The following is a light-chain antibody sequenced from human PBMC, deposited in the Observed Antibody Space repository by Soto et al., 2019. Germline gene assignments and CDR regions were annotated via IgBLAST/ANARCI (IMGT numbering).Light chain of an antibody. J-gene: IGLJ1*01. Sequence: QSVLTQPPSASGTPGQRVTISCSGSSSNIGTNSVSWYLQLPGSAPKLLIYTSNQRPSGVPDRFSASKSGTSAPLAISGLQSEDEAEYFCAAWDDSLNGNVFGSGTKLTVL. V-gene: IGLV1-44*01. CDR2: TSN. CDR3: AAWDDSLNGNV. CDR1: SSNIGTNS.